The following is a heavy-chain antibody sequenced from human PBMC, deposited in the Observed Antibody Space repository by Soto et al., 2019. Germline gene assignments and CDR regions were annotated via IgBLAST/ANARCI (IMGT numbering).Heavy chain of an antibody. CDR2: IKSKTDGGTT. CDR1: GFTFSNAW. D-gene: IGHD6-6*01. J-gene: IGHJ4*02. V-gene: IGHV3-15*01. CDR3: TTDCGTAGRDADKAALDY. Sequence: PGVSLRLSCGASGFTFSNAWMSWVRQAPGKGLEWVGRIKSKTDGGTTDYAAPVKGRFTISRDDSKNTLYLQMNSLKTEDTAVYYCTTDCGTAGRDADKAALDYWGQGTLVTVSS.